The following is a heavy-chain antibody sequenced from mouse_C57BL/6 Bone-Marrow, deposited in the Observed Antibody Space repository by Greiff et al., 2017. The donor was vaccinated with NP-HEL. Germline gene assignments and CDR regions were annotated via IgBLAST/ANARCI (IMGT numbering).Heavy chain of an antibody. V-gene: IGHV1-54*01. CDR2: INPGSGGT. CDR3: AREGYGSSSWYFDV. J-gene: IGHJ1*03. Sequence: VQLQQSGAELVRPGTSVKVSCKASGYAFTNYLIEWVKQRPGQGLEWIGVINPGSGGTNYNEKFKGKATLTADKSSSTAYMQLSSLTSEDSAVYFCAREGYGSSSWYFDVWGTGTTVTVSS. D-gene: IGHD1-1*01. CDR1: GYAFTNYL.